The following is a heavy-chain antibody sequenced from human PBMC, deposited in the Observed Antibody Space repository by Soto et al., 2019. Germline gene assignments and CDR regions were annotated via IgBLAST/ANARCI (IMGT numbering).Heavy chain of an antibody. J-gene: IGHJ4*02. Sequence: QVQLQESGPGLVKPSETLSLTCAVSGYSISSGYYWGWIRQPPGKGLEWIGSIYHSGSTYYNPSLKSRVTISVDTSKNQFSLKRSSVTAADTAVYYCAREHVLRYFDWLPSTYYFDYWGQGTLVTVSS. CDR3: AREHVLRYFDWLPSTYYFDY. CDR2: IYHSGST. D-gene: IGHD3-9*01. CDR1: GYSISSGYY. V-gene: IGHV4-38-2*01.